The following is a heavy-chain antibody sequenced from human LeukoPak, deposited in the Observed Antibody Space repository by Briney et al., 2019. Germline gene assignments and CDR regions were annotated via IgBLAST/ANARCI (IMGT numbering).Heavy chain of an antibody. J-gene: IGHJ4*02. CDR3: AKDYYYGSGTYYEGSEY. CDR2: ISGAGVRT. Sequence: GGSLRLSCAASGFTFSTYGMSWVRQAPGKGLEWVAAISGAGVRTYYAESMRGRFTISRDNSNNTLYLYMSSLRADDTAVYYCAKDYYYGSGTYYEGSEYWGQGTLVTISS. CDR1: GFTFSTYG. D-gene: IGHD3-10*01. V-gene: IGHV3-23*01.